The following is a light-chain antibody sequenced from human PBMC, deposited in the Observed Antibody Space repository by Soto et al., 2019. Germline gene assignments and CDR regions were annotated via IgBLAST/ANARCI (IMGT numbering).Light chain of an antibody. J-gene: IGKJ5*01. Sequence: EVVMTESPSNLSLSPWAGSTLSFLASQPVSDKLACYQHKPGQAPRLRIYGASARALGIPARFSGSGSGTEFSFTVTSLQSEDFAVYYCQQYDQWPITLGQGTRLEIK. CDR1: QPVSDK. CDR2: GAS. CDR3: QQYDQWPIT. V-gene: IGKV3-15*01.